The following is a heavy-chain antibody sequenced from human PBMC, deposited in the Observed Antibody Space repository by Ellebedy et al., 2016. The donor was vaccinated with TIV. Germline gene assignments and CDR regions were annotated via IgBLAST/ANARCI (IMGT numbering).Heavy chain of an antibody. CDR2: IYSGDGT. CDR3: ARGGLNPGLFDP. CDR1: GFTVSSYH. V-gene: IGHV3-53*03. D-gene: IGHD4/OR15-4a*01. J-gene: IGHJ5*02. Sequence: GESLKISXSASGFTVSSYHMSWVRQAPGKGLEWVSLIYSGDGTKYAEFVKGRFTISRDNSKNTLYLQMNSLRAEDTAVYYCARGGLNPGLFDPWGQGTLVTVSS.